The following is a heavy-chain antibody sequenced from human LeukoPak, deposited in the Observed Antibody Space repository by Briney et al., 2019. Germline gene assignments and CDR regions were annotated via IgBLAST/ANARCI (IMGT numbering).Heavy chain of an antibody. D-gene: IGHD3-22*01. V-gene: IGHV3-11*04. J-gene: IGHJ6*03. Sequence: PGGSLRLSCAASGFTFSDYYMSWIRQAPGKGLEWVSYISSSGSTIYYADSVKGRFTISRDNAKNSLYLQMNSLRAEDTAVYYCARDGSSETDYYCYYYMDVWGKGTTVTVSS. CDR1: GFTFSDYY. CDR2: ISSSGSTI. CDR3: ARDGSSETDYYCYYYMDV.